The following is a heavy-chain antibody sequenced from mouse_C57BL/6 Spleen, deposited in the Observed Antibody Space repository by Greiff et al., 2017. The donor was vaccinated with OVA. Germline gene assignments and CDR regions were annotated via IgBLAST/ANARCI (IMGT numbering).Heavy chain of an antibody. CDR1: GFNIKNTY. D-gene: IGHD3-2*02. CDR2: IDPANGNT. J-gene: IGHJ4*01. CDR3: ARVPRPDSSGYVMDY. V-gene: IGHV14-3*01. Sequence: EVQLQESVAELVRPGASVKLSCTASGFNIKNTYMHWVKQRPEQGLEWIGRIDPANGNTKYAPKFQGKATITADTSSNTAYLQLSSLTSEDTAIYYCARVPRPDSSGYVMDYWGQGTSVTVSS.